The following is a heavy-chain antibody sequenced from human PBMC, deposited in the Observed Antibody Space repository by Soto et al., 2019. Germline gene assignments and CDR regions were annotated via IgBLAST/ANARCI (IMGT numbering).Heavy chain of an antibody. D-gene: IGHD2-8*02. J-gene: IGHJ5*02. CDR2: IVVGSGNT. CDR3: ARSTSLKLGSGGRSFDP. CDR1: GFTFTSSA. V-gene: IGHV1-58*02. Sequence: QMQLVQSGPEVKKPGTSVKVSCKASGFTFTSSAMQWVRQARGQRLEWIGWIVVGSGNTNYAQKFQERVTITRDMSTSTGYMELSSLRSEDTAVYYCARSTSLKLGSGGRSFDPWGQGTLVTVSS.